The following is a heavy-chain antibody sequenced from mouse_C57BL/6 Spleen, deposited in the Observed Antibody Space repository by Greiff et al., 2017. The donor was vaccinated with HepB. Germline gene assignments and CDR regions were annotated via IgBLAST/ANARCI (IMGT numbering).Heavy chain of an antibody. CDR3: ARRYYAMDY. Sequence: EVQVVESGGGLVQSGRSLRLSCATSGFTFSDFYMEWVRQAPGKGLEWIAASRNKANDYTTEYSASVKGRFIVSRDTSQSILYLQMNALRAEDTAIYYCARRYYAMDYWGQGTSVTVSS. J-gene: IGHJ4*01. CDR1: GFTFSDFY. CDR2: SRNKANDYTT. V-gene: IGHV7-1*01.